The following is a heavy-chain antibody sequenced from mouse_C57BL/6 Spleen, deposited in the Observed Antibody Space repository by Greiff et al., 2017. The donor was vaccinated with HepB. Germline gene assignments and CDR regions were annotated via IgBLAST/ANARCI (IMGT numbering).Heavy chain of an antibody. CDR1: GYTFTSYW. V-gene: IGHV1-64*01. Sequence: VQLQQSGAELVKPGASVKLSCKASGYTFTSYWMHWVKQRPGQGLEWIGMIHPNSGSTNYNEKFKSKATLTVDKSSSTAYMQLSSLTSEDSAVYYCARWYESRGFAYWGQGTLVTVSA. CDR2: IHPNSGST. CDR3: ARWYESRGFAY. J-gene: IGHJ3*01. D-gene: IGHD1-1*02.